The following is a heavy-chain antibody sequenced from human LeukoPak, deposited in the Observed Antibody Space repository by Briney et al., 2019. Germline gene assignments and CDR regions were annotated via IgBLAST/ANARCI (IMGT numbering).Heavy chain of an antibody. V-gene: IGHV1-46*01. CDR3: ARDLYSPGYCSGGSCWGSNNWFDP. D-gene: IGHD2-15*01. CDR2: INPSGGST. J-gene: IGHJ5*02. CDR1: GYTFTSYY. Sequence: GASVKVSCKASGYTFTSYYMHWVRQAPGQGLEWMGLINPSGGSTSYAQKFQGRVTMTRDTSTSTVYMELSSLRSEDTAVYYCARDLYSPGYCSGGSCWGSNNWFDPWGQGTLVTVSS.